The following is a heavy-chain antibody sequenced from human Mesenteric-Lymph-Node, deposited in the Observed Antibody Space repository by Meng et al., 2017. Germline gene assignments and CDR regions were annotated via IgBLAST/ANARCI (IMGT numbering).Heavy chain of an antibody. CDR3: ARSNNGDY. J-gene: IGHJ4*01. CDR2: SRNKAKSYTT. D-gene: IGHD4-11*01. Sequence: VQLVESGGDVVQPGRSLRLSCAASGFTFSDHYMDWVRQAPGKGLEWVGRSRNKAKSYTTDYAASVKGRFTIVRDDSKNSVYLQMDSLKTEDTALYYCARSNNGDYWGHGTLVTVSS. CDR1: GFTFSDHY. V-gene: IGHV3-72*01.